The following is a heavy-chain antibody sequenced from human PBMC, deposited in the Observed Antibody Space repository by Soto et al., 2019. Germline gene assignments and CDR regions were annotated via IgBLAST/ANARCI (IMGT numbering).Heavy chain of an antibody. J-gene: IGHJ4*02. D-gene: IGHD3-10*01. CDR2: INAGNGNT. Sequence: ASVKVSCKASGYTFTIYAMHWVRQAPGQRLEWMGWINAGNGNTKYSQKFQARITMTRDTSTSTVYMELSSLRSEDTAVYYCARAPRGGVIIVITSAQIDYWGQGTLVTVSS. CDR3: ARAPRGGVIIVITSAQIDY. V-gene: IGHV1-3*01. CDR1: GYTFTIYA.